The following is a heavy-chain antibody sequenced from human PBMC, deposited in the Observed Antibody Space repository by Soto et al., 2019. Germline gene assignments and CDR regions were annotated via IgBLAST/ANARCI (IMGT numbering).Heavy chain of an antibody. CDR2: IYYSGST. CDR1: GGSISSGGYY. J-gene: IGHJ5*02. V-gene: IGHV4-31*03. Sequence: QVQLQESGPGLVKPSQTLSLTCTVSGGSISSGGYYWSWIRQHPGKGLEWIGYIYYSGSTYYNPSLKSRVTISVDTSKNQFSLKLSSVTAADMAVYYCARSIRGGSRYNWFDPWGQGTLVTVSS. CDR3: ARSIRGGSRYNWFDP. D-gene: IGHD2-15*01.